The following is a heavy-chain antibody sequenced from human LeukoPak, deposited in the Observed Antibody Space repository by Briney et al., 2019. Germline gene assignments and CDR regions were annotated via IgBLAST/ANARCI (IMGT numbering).Heavy chain of an antibody. D-gene: IGHD1-26*01. V-gene: IGHV1-2*02. Sequence: ASVTLSCKASGYSFAGFYIHWVRQAPGQGLEWVGWINPKSVITDYAQKFQGRLSMTIDTSISTPYIELSGLTAEDTAAYFCARAYYESYELTWGQGTMVTVSS. CDR1: GYSFAGFY. CDR3: ARAYYESYELT. CDR2: INPKSVIT. J-gene: IGHJ3*01.